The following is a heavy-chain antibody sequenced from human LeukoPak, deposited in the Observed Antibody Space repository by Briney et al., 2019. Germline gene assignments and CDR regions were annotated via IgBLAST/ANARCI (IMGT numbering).Heavy chain of an antibody. Sequence: ETLSLTCAVSGGSISSSNWWSWVRQPPGKGPEWVANIKQDGSEKYYVDSVKGRFTISRDNAKNSLYLQMNSLRAEDTAVYYCARVAVIYYYYMEVWGKGTTVTVSS. CDR1: GGSISSSNW. CDR3: ARVAVIYYYYMEV. J-gene: IGHJ6*03. D-gene: IGHD2/OR15-2a*01. CDR2: IKQDGSEK. V-gene: IGHV3-7*01.